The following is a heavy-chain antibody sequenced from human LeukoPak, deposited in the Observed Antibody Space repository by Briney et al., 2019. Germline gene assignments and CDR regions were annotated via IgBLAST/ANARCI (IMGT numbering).Heavy chain of an antibody. J-gene: IGHJ4*02. CDR2: INHSGST. V-gene: IGHV4-34*01. Sequence: SETLSLTCTVSGGSISSYYWSWIRQPPGKGLEWIGEINHSGSTNYNPSLKSRATISVDTSKNQFSLKLSSVTAADTAVYYCARPHMGDPHHLDYWGQGTLVTVSS. CDR3: ARPHMGDPHHLDY. D-gene: IGHD3-16*01. CDR1: GGSISSYY.